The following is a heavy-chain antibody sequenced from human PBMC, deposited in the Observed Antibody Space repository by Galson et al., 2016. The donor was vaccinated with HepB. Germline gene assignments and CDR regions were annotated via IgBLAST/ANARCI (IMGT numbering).Heavy chain of an antibody. J-gene: IGHJ5*02. CDR3: ARAVDTAMVTDQPYGS. CDR1: GGTFSSYA. Sequence: SVKVSCKASGGTFSSYAISWVRQAPGQGLEWMGGVVPILSTSNYAQRFQGRLTITGDESTSTAYLEMSNLRSEDTAVYYCARAVDTAMVTDQPYGSWGQGTLVTVSS. CDR2: VVPILSTS. V-gene: IGHV1-69*13. D-gene: IGHD5-18*01.